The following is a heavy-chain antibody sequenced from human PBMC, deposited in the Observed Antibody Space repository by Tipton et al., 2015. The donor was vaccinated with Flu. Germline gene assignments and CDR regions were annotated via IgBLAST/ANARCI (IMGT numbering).Heavy chain of an antibody. CDR1: GGSFSGYY. D-gene: IGHD1-26*01. CDR2: IYYSGST. Sequence: QLVQSGPEVKPSETLSLTCAVYGGSFSGYYWSWIRQPPGKGLEWIGYIYYSGSTNYNPSLKSRVTISVDTSKNQFSLKLSSVTAADTAVYYCATSDSGSYYYNYWGQGTLVTVSS. V-gene: IGHV4-59*08. J-gene: IGHJ4*02. CDR3: ATSDSGSYYYNY.